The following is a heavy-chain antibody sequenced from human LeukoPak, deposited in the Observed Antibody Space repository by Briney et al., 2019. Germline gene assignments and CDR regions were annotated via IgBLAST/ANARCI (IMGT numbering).Heavy chain of an antibody. J-gene: IGHJ4*02. Sequence: SVKVSCKASGYTFTSYGISWVRQAPGKGLEWMGGFDPEDGETIYAQKFQGRVTMTEDTSTDTAYMELSSLRSEDTAVYYCATFLSRKTFDYWGQGTLVTVSS. CDR1: GYTFTSYG. CDR2: FDPEDGET. V-gene: IGHV1-24*01. CDR3: ATFLSRKTFDY.